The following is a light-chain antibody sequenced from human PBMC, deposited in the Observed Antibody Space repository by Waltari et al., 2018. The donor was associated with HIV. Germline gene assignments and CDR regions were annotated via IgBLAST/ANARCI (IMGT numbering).Light chain of an antibody. CDR3: QQSYTTPLT. J-gene: IGKJ4*01. Sequence: DIQVTQSPASLSASVGDRVTITCRASQSIFNYLNWYQQKPGKAPELLIHGASRLQSGVPSSFSGNGSGTDFTLTISSPQAEDFATYYCQQSYTTPLTFGGGTKVQIK. CDR1: QSIFNY. V-gene: IGKV1-39*01. CDR2: GAS.